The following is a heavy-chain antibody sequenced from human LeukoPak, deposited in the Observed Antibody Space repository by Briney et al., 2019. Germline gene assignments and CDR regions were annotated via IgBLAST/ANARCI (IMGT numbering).Heavy chain of an antibody. CDR1: GFTVSTNY. CDR3: ARSRGLDLHYYYYMDV. V-gene: IGHV3-53*05. J-gene: IGHJ6*03. Sequence: PGGSLRLSCVASGFTVSTNYMNWVRQAPGKGLEWVSVIYNSGPTYYADSVKGRFTISRDNSKNTLYLQMGSLRGEDMAVYFCARSRGLDLHYYYYMDVWGKGTTVTVSS. D-gene: IGHD3-10*01. CDR2: IYNSGPT.